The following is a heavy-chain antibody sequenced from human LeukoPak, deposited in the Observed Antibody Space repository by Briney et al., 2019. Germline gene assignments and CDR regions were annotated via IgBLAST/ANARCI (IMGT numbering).Heavy chain of an antibody. D-gene: IGHD3-9*01. CDR3: AKENYYDILTGYSYEFGY. CDR1: GFTFSSYV. Sequence: PGGSLRLSCAASGFTFSSYVLSWVRQAPGKGLEWVSGISGSGGSTYYADSVKGRFTISRDNSKNTLYLQMNSLRAEDTAVYYCAKENYYDILTGYSYEFGYWGQGTLVTVSS. CDR2: ISGSGGST. J-gene: IGHJ4*02. V-gene: IGHV3-23*01.